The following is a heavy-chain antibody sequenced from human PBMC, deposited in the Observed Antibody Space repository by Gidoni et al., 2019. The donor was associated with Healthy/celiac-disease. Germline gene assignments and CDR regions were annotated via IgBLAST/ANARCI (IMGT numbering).Heavy chain of an antibody. CDR1: GFPFSSYA. V-gene: IGHV3-23*01. Sequence: EVQLLESGGGLVQPGGSLRLSCAASGFPFSSYAMSWVRQAPGKGLEWVSAISGSGGSTYYADSVKGRFTISRDNSKNTLYLQMNSLRAEDTAVYYCATRGYSSGWPFDYWGQGTLVTVSS. CDR3: ATRGYSSGWPFDY. J-gene: IGHJ4*02. CDR2: ISGSGGST. D-gene: IGHD6-19*01.